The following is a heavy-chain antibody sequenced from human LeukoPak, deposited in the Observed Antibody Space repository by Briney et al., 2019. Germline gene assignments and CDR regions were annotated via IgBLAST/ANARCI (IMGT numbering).Heavy chain of an antibody. Sequence: GGSLRLSCAASGFTFRSYSMNWVRQAPGKGLEWVSSISSSSSYIYYADSVKGRFTISRDNAKNSLYLQMNSLRAEDTAVYYCARSGVDRSGSFDYWGQGTLVTVSS. V-gene: IGHV3-21*01. CDR1: GFTFRSYS. CDR3: ARSGVDRSGSFDY. CDR2: ISSSSSYI. D-gene: IGHD2-8*01. J-gene: IGHJ4*02.